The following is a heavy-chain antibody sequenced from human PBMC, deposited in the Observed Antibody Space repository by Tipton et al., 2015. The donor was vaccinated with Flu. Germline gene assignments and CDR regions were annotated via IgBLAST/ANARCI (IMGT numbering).Heavy chain of an antibody. J-gene: IGHJ4*02. CDR1: GYSISSGYY. D-gene: IGHD6-19*01. Sequence: TLSLTCAVSGYSISSGYYWGWIRQPPGKGLEWIGSIYHSGSTYYNPSLKSRVTISVDTSKNQFSLKLSSVTAADTAVYYCARQERSGWFLDYWGQGILVTVSS. CDR2: IYHSGST. CDR3: ARQERSGWFLDY. V-gene: IGHV4-38-2*01.